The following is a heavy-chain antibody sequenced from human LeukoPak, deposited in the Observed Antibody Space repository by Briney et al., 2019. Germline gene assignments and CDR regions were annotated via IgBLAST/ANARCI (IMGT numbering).Heavy chain of an antibody. Sequence: GGSLRLSCAASGYTFDDYAMHWVRQAPGKGLVWVSRINTDGSSTSYADSVKGRFTISRDNAKNTLYLQMNSLRAEDTAVYYCARESAAGTWNWFDPWGQGTLVTVSS. CDR1: GYTFDDYA. CDR3: ARESAAGTWNWFDP. J-gene: IGHJ5*02. D-gene: IGHD6-13*01. V-gene: IGHV3-74*01. CDR2: INTDGSST.